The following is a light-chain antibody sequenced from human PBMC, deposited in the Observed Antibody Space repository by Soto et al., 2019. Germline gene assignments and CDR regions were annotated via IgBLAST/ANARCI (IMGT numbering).Light chain of an antibody. V-gene: IGKV3-11*01. Sequence: EIVLTQSPATLSLSPGERATLSCRASQSVSSYLAWYQQKPGQAPRLLIYDASNRATGIPARFSDSGSGTDFTLTISSLEPEDFAVYYCQQRSNWPRALTFGGGTKVEIK. CDR1: QSVSSY. CDR3: QQRSNWPRALT. J-gene: IGKJ4*01. CDR2: DAS.